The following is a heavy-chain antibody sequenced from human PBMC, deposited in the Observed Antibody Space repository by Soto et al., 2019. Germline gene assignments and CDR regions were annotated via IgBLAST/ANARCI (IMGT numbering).Heavy chain of an antibody. D-gene: IGHD5-18*01. CDR1: GYTFTGYY. J-gene: IGHJ5*02. Sequence: QVQLVQSGAEVKKPGASVKVSCKASGYTFTGYYMHWVRQAPGQGLEWMGWINPNSGGTNYAQKFQGWVTMTRETSISTAYMERSRLRSDDTAVYYCARGERGGGYSYAEKGGDNWFDPWGQGTLVTVSS. CDR2: INPNSGGT. CDR3: ARGERGGGYSYAEKGGDNWFDP. V-gene: IGHV1-2*04.